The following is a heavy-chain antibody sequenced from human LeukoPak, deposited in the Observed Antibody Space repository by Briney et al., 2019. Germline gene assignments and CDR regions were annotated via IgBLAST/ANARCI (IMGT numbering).Heavy chain of an antibody. J-gene: IGHJ3*02. D-gene: IGHD5-24*01. V-gene: IGHV3-64D*09. CDR1: GFTFNSYV. CDR2: ISSNGGST. Sequence: PGGSLRLSCSASGFTFNSYVMHWVRQAPGKGLEYVSAISSNGGSTYYADSVKGRFTISRDNSKNTLYLQMSSLRGEDTAVYYCGKEGRWLQLGGAFDIWGQGTMVTVSS. CDR3: GKEGRWLQLGGAFDI.